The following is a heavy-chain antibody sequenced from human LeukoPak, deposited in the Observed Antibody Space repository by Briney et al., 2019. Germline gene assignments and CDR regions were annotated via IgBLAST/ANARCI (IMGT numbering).Heavy chain of an antibody. CDR3: AREVHGGPDY. J-gene: IGHJ4*02. Sequence: GGSLRLSCAASGFTFSNYNMNWVRQAPGKGLEWVSSISSSNNYIYYADSVKGRFTISRDNAKNSLYLQMNSLRAEDTAVYSCAREVHGGPDYWGQGTLVTVSS. D-gene: IGHD4-23*01. CDR1: GFTFSNYN. CDR2: ISSSNNYI. V-gene: IGHV3-21*01.